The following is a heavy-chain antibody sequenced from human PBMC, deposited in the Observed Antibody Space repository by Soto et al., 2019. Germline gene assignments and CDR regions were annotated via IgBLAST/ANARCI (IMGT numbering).Heavy chain of an antibody. CDR3: ARGVIDADYVPQAY. J-gene: IGHJ4*02. Sequence: QVQLVQSGAEVQKPGASVKVSCKASGYTFTSYYMHWVRQAPGQGLEWMGIINPSGGSTSYAQKFQGRVTMISDTSTSTVYMEMRSLRSKDTAVYYCARGVIDADYVPQAYWGQGTLVTVSS. V-gene: IGHV1-46*03. D-gene: IGHD4-17*01. CDR2: INPSGGST. CDR1: GYTFTSYY.